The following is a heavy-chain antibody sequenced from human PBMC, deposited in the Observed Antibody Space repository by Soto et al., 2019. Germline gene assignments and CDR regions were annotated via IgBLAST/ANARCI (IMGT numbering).Heavy chain of an antibody. D-gene: IGHD6-13*01. Sequence: GGSLRLSCAASGFTFSSYWMSWVRQAPGKGLEWVANIKQDGSEKYYVDSVKGRFTISRDNAKNSLYLQMNSLRAEDMAVYYCARDGAADAFDIWGQGTMVTVSS. J-gene: IGHJ3*02. V-gene: IGHV3-7*03. CDR2: IKQDGSEK. CDR1: GFTFSSYW. CDR3: ARDGAADAFDI.